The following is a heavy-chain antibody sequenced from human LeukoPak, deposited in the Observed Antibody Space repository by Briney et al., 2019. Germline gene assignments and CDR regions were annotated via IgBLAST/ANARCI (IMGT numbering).Heavy chain of an antibody. CDR2: ISSSSSYI. CDR3: AREGLWLRAFDI. V-gene: IGHV3-21*01. J-gene: IGHJ3*02. D-gene: IGHD5-18*01. CDR1: GFTFSSYS. Sequence: GGSLRLSCAASGFTFSSYSMNWVRQAPGKGLEWVSSISSSSSYIYYADSVKGRFTISRDNAKNSLYLQMNSLRAEDTAVYYCAREGLWLRAFDIWGQGTMVTVSS.